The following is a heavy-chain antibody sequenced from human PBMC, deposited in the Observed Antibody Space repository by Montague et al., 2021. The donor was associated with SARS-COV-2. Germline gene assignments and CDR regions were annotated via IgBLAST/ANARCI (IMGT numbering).Heavy chain of an antibody. CDR3: AKQPGAGAVVYWYFDL. Sequence: SLSLSCAASGFAFNNFAMSWVRQAPGKGLEWVSSIFGSAAGTYYADSVKGRFTISRDNSKNTLYLQMNSLKAEDTAKYYCAKQPGAGAVVYWYFDLWGRGTVVSVSS. CDR1: GFAFNNFA. CDR2: IFGSAAGT. J-gene: IGHJ2*01. D-gene: IGHD6-19*01. V-gene: IGHV3-23*01.